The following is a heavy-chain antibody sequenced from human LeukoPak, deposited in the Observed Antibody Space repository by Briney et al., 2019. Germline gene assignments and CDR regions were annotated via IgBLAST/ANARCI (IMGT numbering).Heavy chain of an antibody. V-gene: IGHV3-33*01. CDR2: IWYDGSNK. J-gene: IGHJ4*01. Sequence: GGSLRLSCAASGFTFSSYGMHWVRQAPGKGLEWVAVIWYDGSNKHYADSVKGRFTISRDNSKNTLYLQMNSLRAEDTAVYYCARESSSGWYSSYYFDYWGQGTLVTVSS. D-gene: IGHD6-19*01. CDR3: ARESSSGWYSSYYFDY. CDR1: GFTFSSYG.